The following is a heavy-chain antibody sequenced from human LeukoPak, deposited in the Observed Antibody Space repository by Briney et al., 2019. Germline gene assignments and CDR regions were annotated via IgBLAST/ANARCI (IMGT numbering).Heavy chain of an antibody. CDR1: GGSIRSYY. D-gene: IGHD3-22*01. CDR3: ASQGDSGGYYRGFDP. V-gene: IGHV4-59*08. J-gene: IGHJ5*02. Sequence: SETLSLTCIVSGGSIRSYYWSWIRQPPGKGLEWIGYMSYSGSTNYNPSLQSRVRLSVDTSKKQFSLRLSSVTAADTAVYYCASQGDSGGYYRGFDPWGQGTLVTVSS. CDR2: MSYSGST.